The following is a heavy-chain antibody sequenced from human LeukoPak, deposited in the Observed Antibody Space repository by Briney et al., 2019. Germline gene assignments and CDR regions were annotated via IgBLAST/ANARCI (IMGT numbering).Heavy chain of an antibody. CDR1: GFTFSSYA. D-gene: IGHD4-17*01. Sequence: PGGSLRLSCAASGFTFSSYAMSWVRQAPGKGLEWVSSIGDSGGSTYYADSVQGRFTISRDNSKNTLYLRMDSLRAEDTAIYYCAKYYYGEAYFDYWGRGTLVTVSS. V-gene: IGHV3-23*01. CDR3: AKYYYGEAYFDY. CDR2: IGDSGGST. J-gene: IGHJ4*02.